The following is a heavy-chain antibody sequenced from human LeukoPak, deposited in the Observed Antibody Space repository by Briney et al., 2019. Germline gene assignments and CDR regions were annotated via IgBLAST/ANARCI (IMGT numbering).Heavy chain of an antibody. D-gene: IGHD6-19*01. CDR1: GYTFTIYA. Sequence: ASVKVSSKASGYTFTIYAMHWVRQAPGQRREWMGWINAGNGNTKYSQKFQGRVTITRDTSASTAYMELSSLRSEDTAVYYCAREKQWLVDYWGQGTLVTVSS. V-gene: IGHV1-3*01. CDR3: AREKQWLVDY. J-gene: IGHJ4*02. CDR2: INAGNGNT.